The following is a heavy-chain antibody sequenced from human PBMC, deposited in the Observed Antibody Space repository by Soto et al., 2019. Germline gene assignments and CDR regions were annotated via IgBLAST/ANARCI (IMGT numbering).Heavy chain of an antibody. CDR1: GVTFTSSA. D-gene: IGHD1-26*01. Sequence: QMQLVQSGPEVKKPGTSVKVSCKASGVTFTSSAVQWVRQARGQRLEGIGWIVVGSGNTNYAQKFQGRVTITRDMSTSTAYKEHSSLRSEETAVYYCAAEGGSTSDDFDIWGQGTMVTVSS. CDR3: AAEGGSTSDDFDI. CDR2: IVVGSGNT. J-gene: IGHJ3*02. V-gene: IGHV1-58*01.